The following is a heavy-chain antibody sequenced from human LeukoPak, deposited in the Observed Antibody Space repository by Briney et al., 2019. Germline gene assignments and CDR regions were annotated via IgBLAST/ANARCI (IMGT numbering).Heavy chain of an antibody. CDR2: MSYDGNSK. CDR3: AKSLPLRGYSYGFDAFDI. V-gene: IGHV3-30*18. J-gene: IGHJ3*02. Sequence: GGSLRPSCAASGFTFSSYGMHWVRQAPGKGLEWVAVMSYDGNSKEYVDSVKGRFTISRDTSKNTLYLQMNSLRPEDTAVYYCAKSLPLRGYSYGFDAFDIWGQGTMVTVSS. D-gene: IGHD5-18*01. CDR1: GFTFSSYG.